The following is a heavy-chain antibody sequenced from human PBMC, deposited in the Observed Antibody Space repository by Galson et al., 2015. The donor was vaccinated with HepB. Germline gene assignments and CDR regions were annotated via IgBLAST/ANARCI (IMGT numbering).Heavy chain of an antibody. V-gene: IGHV4-34*01. CDR3: TRGLGGYCSGGSCYSGRFVY. CDR1: GGSFSGYY. CDR2: INHSGST. Sequence: ETLSLTCAVYGGSFSGYYWNWIRQPPGKGLEWIGEINHSGSTNYNPSLKSRVTISVDTSKNHFSLKLSSVTAADTAVYYCTRGLGGYCSGGSCYSGRFVYWGQGTLVTVSS. D-gene: IGHD2-15*01. J-gene: IGHJ4*02.